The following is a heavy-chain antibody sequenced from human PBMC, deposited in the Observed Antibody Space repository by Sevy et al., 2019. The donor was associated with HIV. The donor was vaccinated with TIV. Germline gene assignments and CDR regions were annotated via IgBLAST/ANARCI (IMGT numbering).Heavy chain of an antibody. Sequence: ASVKVSCKASGYTFTSYGISWVRQAPGQGLEWMGWISAYNGNTNYAQKLQGRVTITTDTSTSTAYMELRSLSSDDTAVYYCARDRDCSSTSCYAGGVDWFDPWGQGTLVTVSS. D-gene: IGHD2-2*01. J-gene: IGHJ5*02. V-gene: IGHV1-18*01. CDR2: ISAYNGNT. CDR1: GYTFTSYG. CDR3: ARDRDCSSTSCYAGGVDWFDP.